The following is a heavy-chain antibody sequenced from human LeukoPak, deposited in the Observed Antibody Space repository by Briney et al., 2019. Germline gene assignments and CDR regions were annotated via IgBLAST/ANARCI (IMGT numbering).Heavy chain of an antibody. V-gene: IGHV3-21*01. Sequence: GGSLRLSCAASGFVFRSFSMTWVRQAPGKGLEWVASISSTSNHKYHADSVKGRFTISRDNAKNSLYLQMNSLRAEDTAVYYCARGLYDSSGYYYLFDYWGQGTLVTVSS. J-gene: IGHJ4*02. CDR1: GFVFRSFS. CDR3: ARGLYDSSGYYYLFDY. D-gene: IGHD3-22*01. CDR2: ISSTSNHK.